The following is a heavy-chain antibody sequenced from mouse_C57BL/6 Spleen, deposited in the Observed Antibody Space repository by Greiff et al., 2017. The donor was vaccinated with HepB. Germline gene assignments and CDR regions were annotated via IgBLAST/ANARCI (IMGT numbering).Heavy chain of an antibody. V-gene: IGHV1-15*01. Sequence: VQLQQSGAELVRPGASVTLSCKASGYTFTDYEMHWVKQTPVHGLEWIGAIDPETGGTAYNQKFKGKAILTADKSSSTAYMELRSLTSEDSAVYYCTRPYLGGAMDYWGQGTSVTVSS. D-gene: IGHD5-1-1*01. J-gene: IGHJ4*01. CDR2: IDPETGGT. CDR3: TRPYLGGAMDY. CDR1: GYTFTDYE.